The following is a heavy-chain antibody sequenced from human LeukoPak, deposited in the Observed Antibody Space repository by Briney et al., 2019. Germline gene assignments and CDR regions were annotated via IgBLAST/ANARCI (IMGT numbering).Heavy chain of an antibody. CDR2: IYYSGST. CDR1: GGSISSYY. D-gene: IGHD3-3*01. V-gene: IGHV4-59*01. J-gene: IGHJ5*02. Sequence: SETLSLTCTVSGGSISSYYWSWIRQPPGKGLEWLGYIYYSGSTNYNPSLKSRVTISVDTSKNQFSLKLSSVTAADTAVYYCARDNYDFWSGKGNWFDPWGQGTLVTVSS. CDR3: ARDNYDFWSGKGNWFDP.